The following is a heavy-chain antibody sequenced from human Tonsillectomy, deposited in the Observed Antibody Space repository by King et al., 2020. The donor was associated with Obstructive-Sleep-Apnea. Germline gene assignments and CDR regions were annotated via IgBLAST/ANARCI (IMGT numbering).Heavy chain of an antibody. J-gene: IGHJ6*02. Sequence: VQLQESGGGLVQPGGSLRLSCAASGFSFSNNAMSWVRQAPGKGLEWVSAISGSGGSAHYADSVKGRFTISRDNSKNTLFLQMNTLRAEDTAVYYCAKDDYYYYGMDVWGQGTTVTVSS. V-gene: IGHV3-23*01. CDR2: ISGSGGSA. CDR1: GFSFSNNA. CDR3: AKDDYYYYGMDV.